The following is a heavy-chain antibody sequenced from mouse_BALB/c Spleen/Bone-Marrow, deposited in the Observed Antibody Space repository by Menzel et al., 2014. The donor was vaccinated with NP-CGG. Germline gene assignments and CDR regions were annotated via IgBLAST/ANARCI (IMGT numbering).Heavy chain of an antibody. D-gene: IGHD2-10*01. CDR3: ARRGAYSYFDY. V-gene: IGHV5-12*02. J-gene: IGHJ2*01. CDR2: ISNGGGST. CDR1: GFTFSDYY. Sequence: VESGGGLVQPGGSLKLSCATSGFTFSDYYMYWVRQTPEKRLEWVAYISNGGGSTYYPDTVKGRFTISRDNAKNTLYLQMSRLKSEDTAMYYCARRGAYSYFDYWGQGTTLTVSS.